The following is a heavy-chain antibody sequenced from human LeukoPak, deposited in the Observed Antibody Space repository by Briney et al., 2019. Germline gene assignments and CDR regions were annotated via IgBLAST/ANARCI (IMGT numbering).Heavy chain of an antibody. CDR3: AKGHGSGTYWVFND. CDR1: GFTFSSYS. V-gene: IGHV3-21*01. Sequence: GGSLRLSCAASGFTFSSYSMNWVRQAPGKGLEWVSSISSSSSYIYYADSVKGRFTISRDNAKNSLYLQMNSLRAEDTAVYYCAKGHGSGTYWVFNDWGQGTLVTVSS. J-gene: IGHJ4*02. CDR2: ISSSSSYI. D-gene: IGHD3-10*01.